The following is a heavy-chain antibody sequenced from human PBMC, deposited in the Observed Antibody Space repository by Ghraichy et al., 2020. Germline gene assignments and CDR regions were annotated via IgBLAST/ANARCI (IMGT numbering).Heavy chain of an antibody. CDR2: INHSGST. Sequence: SETLSLTCAVYGGSFSGYYWSWIRQPPGKGLEWIGEINHSGSTNYNPSLKSRVTISVDTSKNQFSLKLSSVTAADTAVYYCAGGLLLGDNYWGQGTLVTVSS. CDR3: AGGLLLGDNY. D-gene: IGHD2-21*01. V-gene: IGHV4-34*01. CDR1: GGSFSGYY. J-gene: IGHJ4*02.